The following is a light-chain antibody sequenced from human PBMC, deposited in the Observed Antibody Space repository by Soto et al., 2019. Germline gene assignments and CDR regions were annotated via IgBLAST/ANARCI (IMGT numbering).Light chain of an antibody. Sequence: QAVVTQEPSISVSPGGTVTLTCGLTSGSVSSSNYPSWYQQTPGQAPRTLIHSTNTRSSGVPDRFSGSILGNKAALTITGAKAHDESDYYCVLHMASGVWVFGGGTKVTVL. CDR2: STN. J-gene: IGLJ3*02. CDR1: SGSVSSSNY. V-gene: IGLV8-61*01. CDR3: VLHMASGVWV.